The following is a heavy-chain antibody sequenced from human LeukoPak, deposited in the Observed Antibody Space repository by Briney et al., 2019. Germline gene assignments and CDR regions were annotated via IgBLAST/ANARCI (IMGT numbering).Heavy chain of an antibody. CDR2: IIPILGIA. V-gene: IGHV1-69*04. CDR3: ARDLNDYVWGGQDY. D-gene: IGHD3-16*01. Sequence: ASVKVSCKASGYTFTGYYMHWVRQAPGQGLEWMGRIIPILGIANYAQKFQGRVTITADKSTSTAYMELSSLRSEDTAVYYCARDLNDYVWGGQDYWGQGTLVTVSS. CDR1: GYTFTGYY. J-gene: IGHJ4*02.